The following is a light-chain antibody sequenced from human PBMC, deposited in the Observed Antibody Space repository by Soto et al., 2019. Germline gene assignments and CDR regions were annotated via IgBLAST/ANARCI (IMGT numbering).Light chain of an antibody. CDR2: KAS. Sequence: DIQMTQSPSTLSASVGDRVTITCRVSQSISSWLAWYQQKPGKAPTLLIYKASSLESGVPSRFSGSGSGTDFTLTISSLQPDDFATYYCQQYNSYPYTFGQGTKLEIK. CDR1: QSISSW. J-gene: IGKJ2*01. V-gene: IGKV1-5*03. CDR3: QQYNSYPYT.